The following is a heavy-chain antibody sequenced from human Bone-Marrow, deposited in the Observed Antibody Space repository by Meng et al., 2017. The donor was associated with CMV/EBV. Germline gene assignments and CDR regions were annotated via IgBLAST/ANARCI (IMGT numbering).Heavy chain of an antibody. V-gene: IGHV1-2*02. CDR2: IKPNSGGT. J-gene: IGHJ4*02. CDR3: ARGPSYDFWSGSSLYDFDY. D-gene: IGHD3-3*01. Sequence: ASVKVSCKASGYTFTGYYMHWVRQAPGQGLEWMGWIKPNSGGTNYAQKFQGRVTMTRDTSISPAYMELSRLRSDDTAVYYCARGPSYDFWSGSSLYDFDYWGQGTLVTVSS. CDR1: GYTFTGYY.